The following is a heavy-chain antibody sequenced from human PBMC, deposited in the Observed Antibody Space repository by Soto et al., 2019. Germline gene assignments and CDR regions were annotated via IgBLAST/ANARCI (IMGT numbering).Heavy chain of an antibody. CDR3: AKASPYYYDSSGYYGWLFDY. CDR1: GFTFSSYA. Sequence: PGGSLRLSCAASGFTFSSYAMSWVRQAPGKGLEWVSAISGSGGSTYYADSVKGRFTISRDNSKNTLYLQMNSLRAEDTAVYYCAKASPYYYDSSGYYGWLFDYWGQGTLVTVSS. D-gene: IGHD3-22*01. V-gene: IGHV3-23*01. CDR2: ISGSGGST. J-gene: IGHJ4*02.